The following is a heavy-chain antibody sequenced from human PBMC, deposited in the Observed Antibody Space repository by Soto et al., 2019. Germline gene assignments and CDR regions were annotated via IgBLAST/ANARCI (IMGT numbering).Heavy chain of an antibody. J-gene: IGHJ4*02. CDR2: ISGSGGST. Sequence: GGSLRLSWGASGCNFSGFGRSWVRQAQGKGLEWVSAISGSGGSTYYADSVKGRFTISRDNSKNTLYLQMNSLRAEDTAVYYCAKASRGYSLYYFDYWGQGTLVTVSS. CDR3: AKASRGYSLYYFDY. CDR1: GCNFSGFG. V-gene: IGHV3-23*01. D-gene: IGHD5-18*01.